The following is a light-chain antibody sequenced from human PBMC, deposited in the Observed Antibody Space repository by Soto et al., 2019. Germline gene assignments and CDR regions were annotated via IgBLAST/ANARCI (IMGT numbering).Light chain of an antibody. CDR3: QQGHNLPLT. V-gene: IGKV3-15*01. J-gene: IGKJ2*01. CDR1: QSISTE. Sequence: EIVMTQSPATLSVSPGERATLSCRASQSISTELAWYQQKPGQPPRLRIYSASTRATGVPARFTGSGSGSEFTFTISGLQSEDFAVYYCQQGHNLPLTFGQGTRLEI. CDR2: SAS.